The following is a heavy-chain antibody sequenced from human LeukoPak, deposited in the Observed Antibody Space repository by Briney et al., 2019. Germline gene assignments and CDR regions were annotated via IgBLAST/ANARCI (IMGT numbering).Heavy chain of an antibody. Sequence: GGSLGLSCAASGFTFSSYAMSWVRQAPGKGLAGVSAISGSGGSTYYADSLKGRFTLSRDNSKNTLYLQMNSLRAEDTAVYYCAKRAVGPFDYWGQGTLVTVSS. J-gene: IGHJ4*02. V-gene: IGHV3-23*01. CDR1: GFTFSSYA. CDR3: AKRAVGPFDY. D-gene: IGHD4-23*01. CDR2: ISGSGGST.